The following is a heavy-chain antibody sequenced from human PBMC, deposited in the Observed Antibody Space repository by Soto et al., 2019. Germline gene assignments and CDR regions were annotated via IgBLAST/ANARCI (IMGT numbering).Heavy chain of an antibody. Sequence: EVQVVESGGGLVKPGGSLRLSCTFTFSMYSMNWVRQAPGKELEWVASISSGSAYIKYAESVKGRFTISRDNAKNSLHLQMNSLRAEDTAIYHCARDQGGSYDSWFDPWGQGTLVTVSS. CDR2: ISSGSAYI. CDR1: TFSMYS. V-gene: IGHV3-21*06. J-gene: IGHJ5*02. D-gene: IGHD1-26*01. CDR3: ARDQGGSYDSWFDP.